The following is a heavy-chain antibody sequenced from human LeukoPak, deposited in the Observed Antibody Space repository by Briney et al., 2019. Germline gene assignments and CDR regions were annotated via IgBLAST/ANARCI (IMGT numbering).Heavy chain of an antibody. J-gene: IGHJ3*02. CDR2: IKQDGSEK. D-gene: IGHD2-2*02. V-gene: IGHV3-7*01. Sequence: GGSLRLSCAASGFTFSSYGMSWVRQAPGKGLEWVANIKQDGSEKYYVDSVKGRFTISRDNAMNSLYLQMNSLRAEDTAVYYCARDRCSSTSCYTPDAFDIWGQGTMVTVSS. CDR3: ARDRCSSTSCYTPDAFDI. CDR1: GFTFSSYG.